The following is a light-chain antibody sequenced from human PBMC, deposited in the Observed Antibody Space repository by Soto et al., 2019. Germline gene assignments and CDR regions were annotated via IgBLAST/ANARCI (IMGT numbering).Light chain of an antibody. CDR3: QQRSSWYT. Sequence: EIVLTQSPATLSLSPGERATLSCRASQSVSSYLAWYQQKPGQAPRLLIYDTSNRATGIPARFSGSGSGTDFTLTISSLEPEDFAVYYCQQRSSWYTFGQATKLEIK. J-gene: IGKJ2*01. CDR1: QSVSSY. V-gene: IGKV3-11*01. CDR2: DTS.